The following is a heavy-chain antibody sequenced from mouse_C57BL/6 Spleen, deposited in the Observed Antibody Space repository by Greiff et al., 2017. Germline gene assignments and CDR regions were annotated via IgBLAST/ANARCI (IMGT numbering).Heavy chain of an antibody. CDR1: GYNFISYW. V-gene: IGHV1-64*01. D-gene: IGHD2-5*01. Sequence: QVQLKQPGAELVKPGASVKLSCKASGYNFISYWMHWVKQRPGLGLEWIGMIHPNSGSTNYKEKFKSKATLTVYKSSITASMQLSSLTSENSAFYYCAIRSPYYINYSYAMWCWGQVITVTVAA. CDR3: AIRSPYYINYSYAMWC. J-gene: IGHJ4*01. CDR2: IHPNSGST.